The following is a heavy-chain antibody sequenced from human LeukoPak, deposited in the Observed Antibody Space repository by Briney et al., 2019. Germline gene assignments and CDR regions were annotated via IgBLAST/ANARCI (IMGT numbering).Heavy chain of an antibody. CDR3: ARQYSSSWYRFDP. V-gene: IGHV1-2*06. CDR2: INPNSGGT. D-gene: IGHD6-13*01. J-gene: IGHJ5*02. CDR1: GHTFTSNF. Sequence: GASVKVSCKASGHTFTSNFMHWVRQAPGQGLEWMGRINPNSGGTNYAQKFQGRVTMTRDTSISTAYMELSRLRSDDTAVYYCARQYSSSWYRFDPWGQGTLVTVSS.